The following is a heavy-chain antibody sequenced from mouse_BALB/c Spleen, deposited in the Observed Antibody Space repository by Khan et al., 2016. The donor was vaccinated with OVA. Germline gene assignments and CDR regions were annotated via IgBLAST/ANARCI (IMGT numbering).Heavy chain of an antibody. D-gene: IGHD2-2*01. CDR1: GYSFTNYY. CDR3: TRHGFVAWFTY. CDR2: IDPFSGGT. Sequence: VQLQQSGPELMKPGASVKISCKASGYSFTNYYIHWVIQSHGKSLEWIGYIDPFSGGTTYNQKFKGKATLTVDKSSSTAYIHHSNLTSEDSAVYYCTRHGFVAWFTYWGQGTLVTVSA. V-gene: IGHV1S135*01. J-gene: IGHJ3*01.